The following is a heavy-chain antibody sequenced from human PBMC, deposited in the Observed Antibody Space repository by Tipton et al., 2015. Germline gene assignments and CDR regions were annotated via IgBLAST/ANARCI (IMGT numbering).Heavy chain of an antibody. Sequence: TLPLTCTVSGGSVSSGSYYWSWIRQPPGKGLEWIGYMLYSGNTYYNSSLKSRLTISVDTSNKQFSLKLRSVTAADTAVYYCARSPFKSGYFDYWGQGTLVTVSS. V-gene: IGHV4-31*03. J-gene: IGHJ4*02. CDR2: MLYSGNT. D-gene: IGHD2/OR15-2a*01. CDR1: GGSVSSGSYY. CDR3: ARSPFKSGYFDY.